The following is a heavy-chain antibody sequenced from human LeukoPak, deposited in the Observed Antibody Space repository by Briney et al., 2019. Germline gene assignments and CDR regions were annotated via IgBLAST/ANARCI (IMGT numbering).Heavy chain of an antibody. Sequence: WMGWISAYNGNTNYAQKLQGRVTMTTDTSTSTAYMELRSLRSDDTAVYYCARIAAAGPFDYWGQGTLVTVSS. V-gene: IGHV1-18*01. D-gene: IGHD6-13*01. CDR3: ARIAAAGPFDY. CDR2: ISAYNGNT. J-gene: IGHJ4*02.